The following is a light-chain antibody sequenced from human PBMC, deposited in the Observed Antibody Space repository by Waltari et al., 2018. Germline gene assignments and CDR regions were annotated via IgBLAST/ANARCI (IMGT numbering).Light chain of an antibody. CDR3: MQATYWPWT. CDR1: QSLVSSEGNTY. Sequence: LSLPVTLGQPASIPCRSSQSLVSSEGNTYLSWFQQRPGQSPRRLIYTVSNRDSGVPDRFSGSGSGTDFTLKISRVEAEDVGVYYCMQATYWPWTFGQGTKVEIK. J-gene: IGKJ1*01. V-gene: IGKV2-30*01. CDR2: TVS.